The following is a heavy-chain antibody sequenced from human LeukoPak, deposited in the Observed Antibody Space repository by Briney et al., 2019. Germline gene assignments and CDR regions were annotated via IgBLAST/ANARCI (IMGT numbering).Heavy chain of an antibody. Sequence: SETLSLTCTVSGGSIYGYYWSWVRQPPGKALEWIGYIYFSGSTNYNPSLKSRAIISINTSKSQFSLTLNSVTAADTAVYYCARAMVRGVRASYYFDYWGQGTLVTVSS. V-gene: IGHV4-59*01. CDR3: ARAMVRGVRASYYFDY. J-gene: IGHJ4*02. CDR2: IYFSGST. D-gene: IGHD3-10*01. CDR1: GGSIYGYY.